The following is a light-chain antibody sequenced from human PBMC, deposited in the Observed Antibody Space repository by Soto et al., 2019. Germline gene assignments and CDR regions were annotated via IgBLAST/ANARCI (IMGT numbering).Light chain of an antibody. Sequence: QSALTQPPSASGSPGQSVTISCTGTSSDVGGYNYVSWYQQHPGKAPKLMIFEVSKRPSGVPDRFSGSKSGNTASLTVSGLQAEDEADYYCSSYAGNNNKMVFGGGTKLT. V-gene: IGLV2-8*01. J-gene: IGLJ2*01. CDR3: SSYAGNNNKMV. CDR2: EVS. CDR1: SSDVGGYNY.